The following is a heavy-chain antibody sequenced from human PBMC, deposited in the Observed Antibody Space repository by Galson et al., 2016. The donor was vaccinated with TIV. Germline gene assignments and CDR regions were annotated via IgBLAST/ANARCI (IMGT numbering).Heavy chain of an antibody. Sequence: TLSLTCTVSGGPMYSGNYHWTWIRQPAGKGLEWVGRIYASGSTTYNAFLKRRVTMSVDTSKNQFSLNLNSVTAADTAVYYCARACRAALSGASCLGAVDVWGQGTTFIVSS. CDR3: ARACRAALSGASCLGAVDV. CDR2: IYASGST. V-gene: IGHV4-61*02. J-gene: IGHJ6*02. CDR1: GGPMYSGNYH. D-gene: IGHD2-15*01.